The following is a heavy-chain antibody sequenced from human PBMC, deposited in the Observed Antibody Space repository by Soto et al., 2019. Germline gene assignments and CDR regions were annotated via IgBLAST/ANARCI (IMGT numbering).Heavy chain of an antibody. Sequence: ASVKVSCKASGYTFSDYYIHWVRQAPGQGLEWMGWINPNSGGTRYAPKFQGGVTMTRDTSITTAYMELSRLRSGDTAVYYCAREPATAKPEGVDFWGQGTLVTVSS. J-gene: IGHJ4*02. D-gene: IGHD1-1*01. CDR2: INPNSGGT. V-gene: IGHV1-2*02. CDR1: GYTFSDYY. CDR3: AREPATAKPEGVDF.